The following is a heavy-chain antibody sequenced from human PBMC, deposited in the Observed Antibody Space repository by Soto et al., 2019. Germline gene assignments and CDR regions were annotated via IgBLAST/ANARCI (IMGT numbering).Heavy chain of an antibody. Sequence: QVQLQQWGAGLLKPSETLSLTCAVYGGSFSGYYWTWIRQPPGTGLEWIGEINHSGRTNYNPSLKSRLTISVDTTKNQFSKKLTSVTAADTAVYYCARYKITGLFDYWGQGTLVTISS. CDR1: GGSFSGYY. CDR2: INHSGRT. V-gene: IGHV4-34*01. J-gene: IGHJ4*02. D-gene: IGHD2-8*02. CDR3: ARYKITGLFDY.